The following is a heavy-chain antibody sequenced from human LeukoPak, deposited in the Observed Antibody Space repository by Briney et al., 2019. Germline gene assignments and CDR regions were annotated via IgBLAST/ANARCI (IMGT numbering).Heavy chain of an antibody. V-gene: IGHV1-2*02. J-gene: IGHJ4*02. CDR1: AHTFTGVC. CDR3: ASVALAATLV. CDR2: IYPDRGGA. Sequence: ASVKVSCKASAHTFTGVCMHWVRQAPGQGLEWMGWIYPDRGGAKYAPKFQDRVTLTRDTSISTPYIELSRLRSDDTAVYYCASVALAATLVWGQGTLVTVSS. D-gene: IGHD2-15*01.